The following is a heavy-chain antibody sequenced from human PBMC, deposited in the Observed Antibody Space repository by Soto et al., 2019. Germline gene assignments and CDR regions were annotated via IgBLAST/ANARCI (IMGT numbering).Heavy chain of an antibody. Sequence: SSVKVSCKASGYTFTSYGISWVRQAPGQGLEWMGRISAYNGNTNYAQKLQGRVTMTTDTSTSTAYMEMRSLRSDDTAVYYCARDACSSTSCSYYYYYGMDVWGQGTTVTVSS. D-gene: IGHD2-2*01. CDR1: GYTFTSYG. CDR2: ISAYNGNT. CDR3: ARDACSSTSCSYYYYYGMDV. J-gene: IGHJ6*02. V-gene: IGHV1-18*01.